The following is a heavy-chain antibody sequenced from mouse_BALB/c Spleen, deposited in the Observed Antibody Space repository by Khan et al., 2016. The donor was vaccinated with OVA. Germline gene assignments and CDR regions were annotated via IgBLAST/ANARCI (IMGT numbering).Heavy chain of an antibody. Sequence: EVKLEESGPGLVKPSQSLSLTCTVTGYSITSNYAWNWIRQFPGNKLEWMGYISYSGTTSYNPSLKSRISITRDTSKNQFFLQLNSVTTEDTATYSCARGNYYGYAMDYWGQGTSVTVSS. CDR3: ARGNYYGYAMDY. CDR1: GYSITSNYA. D-gene: IGHD1-1*01. CDR2: ISYSGTT. V-gene: IGHV3-2*02. J-gene: IGHJ4*01.